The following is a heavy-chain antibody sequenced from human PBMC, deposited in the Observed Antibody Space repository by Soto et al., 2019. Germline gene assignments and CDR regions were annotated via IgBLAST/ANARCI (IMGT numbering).Heavy chain of an antibody. V-gene: IGHV4-34*01. CDR3: ARDMVRGRDY. CDR1: GGSFSGYY. CDR2: INHSGST. J-gene: IGHJ4*02. Sequence: PSETLSLTCAVYGGSFSGYYWSWIRQPPGKGLEWIGEINHSGSTNYNPSLKSRVTISVDTSKNQFSLKLSSVTAADTAVYYCARDMVRGRDYWGQGTLVTVSS. D-gene: IGHD3-10*01.